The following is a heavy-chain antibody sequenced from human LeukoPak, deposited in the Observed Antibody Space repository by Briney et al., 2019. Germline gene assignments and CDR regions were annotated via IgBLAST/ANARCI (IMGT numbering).Heavy chain of an antibody. J-gene: IGHJ6*02. CDR2: ISSSSYI. CDR3: AREGILDYGMDV. Sequence: GGSLRLSCAASGFTFSSYSMNWVRQAPGKGLEWVSSISSSSYIYYADSVKGRFTISRDNAKNSLYLQMNSLRAEDTAVYYCAREGILDYGMDVWGQGTTVTVSS. D-gene: IGHD3-3*01. CDR1: GFTFSSYS. V-gene: IGHV3-21*01.